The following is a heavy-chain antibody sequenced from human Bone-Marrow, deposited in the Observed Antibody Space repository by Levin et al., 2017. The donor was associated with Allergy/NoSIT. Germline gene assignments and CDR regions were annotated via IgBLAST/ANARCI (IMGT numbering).Heavy chain of an antibody. Sequence: PGGSLRLSCAASGFTVSNNYMSWVRQAPGKGLEWVSLIASGGNTYYADSVKGRFTISRDNSKNTLYLQMSNLRAEDTAVYYCARNSGEWVLYYFDYWGQGALVTVSS. CDR3: ARNSGEWVLYYFDY. J-gene: IGHJ4*02. CDR1: GFTVSNNY. D-gene: IGHD3-10*01. CDR2: IASGGNT. V-gene: IGHV3-53*01.